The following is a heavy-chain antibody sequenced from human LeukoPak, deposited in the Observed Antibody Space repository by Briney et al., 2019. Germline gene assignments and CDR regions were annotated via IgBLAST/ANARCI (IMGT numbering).Heavy chain of an antibody. J-gene: IGHJ6*02. V-gene: IGHV4-59*12. Sequence: SETLSLTCTVSGTSITRTYWSWIRQPPGRGLESVGYVYDTGDTNYNPSLKSRVTMSLDTSKNQFSLTLSSVTAADTAVYFCARVSSTYSNYIYYYYGMDVWGQGTTVTVSS. CDR1: GTSITRTY. CDR3: ARVSSTYSNYIYYYYGMDV. CDR2: VYDTGDT. D-gene: IGHD4-4*01.